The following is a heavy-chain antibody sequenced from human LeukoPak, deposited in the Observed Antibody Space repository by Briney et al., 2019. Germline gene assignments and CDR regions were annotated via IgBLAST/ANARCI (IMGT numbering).Heavy chain of an antibody. CDR2: ISTDTT. CDR3: AKGLAAGGPL. V-gene: IGHV3-23*01. D-gene: IGHD6-13*01. J-gene: IGHJ4*02. Sequence: GGSLRLSCAASGFTFSRYGMRWGRQAPGEGLEWVSAISTDTTYYADSVKGRFTISRDNSKNTVYLQTSSLRAEDSATYYCAKGLAAGGPLWGQGTLVIVSS. CDR1: GFTFSRYG.